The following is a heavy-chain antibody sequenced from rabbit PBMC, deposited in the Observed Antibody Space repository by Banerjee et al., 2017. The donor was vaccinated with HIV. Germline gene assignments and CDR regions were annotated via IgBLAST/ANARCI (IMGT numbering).Heavy chain of an antibody. CDR1: GFDINKYG. D-gene: IGHD6-1*01. Sequence: QEQLVESGGGLVQPGGSLKLSCTVSGFDINKYGVTWVRQAPGKGLEWIGYIDPIFGVSYYATWVNGRFTISSHDAQNTLYLQLNSLTAADTATYFCVREAGYGGYGDANLWGPGTLVTVS. CDR2: IDPIFGVS. CDR3: VREAGYGGYGDANL. V-gene: IGHV1S8*01. J-gene: IGHJ4*01.